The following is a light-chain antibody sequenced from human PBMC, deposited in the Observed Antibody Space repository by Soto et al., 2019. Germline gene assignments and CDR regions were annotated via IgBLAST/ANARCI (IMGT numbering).Light chain of an antibody. J-gene: IGKJ5*01. V-gene: IGKV3-20*01. CDR3: QQYGNSPQIT. Sequence: EIVLTQSPATLSLSPGERATLSCRASQSISRYLAWYQQKPGQGPRLLIYGASSSATGTPDRFSGSGSGTDFTLTISRLEPEDFAVYFCQQYGNSPQITFGRGTRLEIK. CDR2: GAS. CDR1: QSISRY.